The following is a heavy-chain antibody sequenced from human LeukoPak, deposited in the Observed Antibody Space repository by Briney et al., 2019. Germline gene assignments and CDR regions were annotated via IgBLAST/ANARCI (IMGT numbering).Heavy chain of an antibody. Sequence: SETLSLTCTVSGGSISSYYWSWIRQPPGKGLEWIGYIYYSGSTNYNPSLKSRVTISVDTSKNQFSLKLSSVTAADTAVYYCARGRYSSGWYSYYYGMDVWGQGTTVTVSS. J-gene: IGHJ6*02. CDR2: IYYSGST. CDR1: GGSISSYY. V-gene: IGHV4-59*12. D-gene: IGHD6-19*01. CDR3: ARGRYSSGWYSYYYGMDV.